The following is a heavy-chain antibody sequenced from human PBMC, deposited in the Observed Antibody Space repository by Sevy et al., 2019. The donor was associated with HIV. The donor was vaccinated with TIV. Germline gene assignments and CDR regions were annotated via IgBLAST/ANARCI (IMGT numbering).Heavy chain of an antibody. J-gene: IGHJ3*01. CDR2: IKQDGRVK. Sequence: GGSLRLSCVASSGFTFSSYWMSWVRQAPGKGLEWVANIKQDGRVKYYVDAVRGRFAFSRDNAKNSLYLQMNTLRADDTALYYCARGTYYYDSGGYYHDAFDLWGQGTMVTVSS. CDR1: GFTFSSYW. CDR3: ARGTYYYDSGGYYHDAFDL. V-gene: IGHV3-7*03. D-gene: IGHD3-22*01.